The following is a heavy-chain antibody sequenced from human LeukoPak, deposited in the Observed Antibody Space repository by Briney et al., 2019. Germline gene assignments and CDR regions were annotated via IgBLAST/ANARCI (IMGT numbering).Heavy chain of an antibody. CDR1: GFTFSSYA. D-gene: IGHD4-11*01. V-gene: IGHV3-23*01. J-gene: IGHJ4*02. Sequence: AGGSLRLSCAASGFTFSSYAMNWIRQAPGKGLEWVSAISGGGVSTYYADSVKGRFTISRDNSKNTLYLQMNSLRAEDTAVYYCAQDIGHDYSNSNYFDYWGQGTLVTVSS. CDR3: AQDIGHDYSNSNYFDY. CDR2: ISGGGVST.